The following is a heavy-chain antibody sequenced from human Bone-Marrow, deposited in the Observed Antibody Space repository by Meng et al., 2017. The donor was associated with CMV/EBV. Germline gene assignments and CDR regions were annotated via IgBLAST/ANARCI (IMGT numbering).Heavy chain of an antibody. Sequence: GESLKISCAASGFTFDDYGMNWVRQAPGKGLEWVSSISSSSSYIYYADSVKGRFTISRDNAKNSLYLQMNSLRAEDTAVYYCAGYYDILTGYSRFDYWGQGTLVTVSS. CDR3: AGYYDILTGYSRFDY. J-gene: IGHJ4*02. D-gene: IGHD3-9*01. CDR2: ISSSSSYI. V-gene: IGHV3-21*01. CDR1: GFTFDDYG.